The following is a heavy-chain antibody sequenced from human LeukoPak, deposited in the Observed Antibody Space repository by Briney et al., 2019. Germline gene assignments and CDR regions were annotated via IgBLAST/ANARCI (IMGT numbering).Heavy chain of an antibody. CDR1: GFTFSSFA. V-gene: IGHV3-23*01. Sequence: GGSLRLSCAVSGFTFSSFAMSWVRQAPGKGLEWVSGILASGGTTYYADSVKGRFTSSRDNSRNTLYLQMSSLRAEDTAIYYCAKNYYDYTGPYSWVFDYWGQGTLVTVSS. CDR2: ILASGGTT. CDR3: AKNYYDYTGPYSWVFDY. J-gene: IGHJ4*02. D-gene: IGHD3-22*01.